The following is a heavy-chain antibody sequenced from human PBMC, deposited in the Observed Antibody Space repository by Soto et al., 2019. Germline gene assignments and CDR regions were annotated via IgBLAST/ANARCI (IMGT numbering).Heavy chain of an antibody. J-gene: IGHJ3*01. CDR2: IIPIPDTT. V-gene: IGHV1-69*08. Sequence: VQLVQSGAEVRKPGYSVKLSCKAPGGPFSTYIISWVRQAPGQGLEWMGRIIPIPDTTNYAQKFQGRVTVTADRATSTAYMLLTRLNSDVTAAYDCAGYQIMKRGDACDLLSQGTMVTVSP. D-gene: IGHD3-16*01. CDR3: AGYQIMKRGDACDL. CDR1: GGPFSTYI.